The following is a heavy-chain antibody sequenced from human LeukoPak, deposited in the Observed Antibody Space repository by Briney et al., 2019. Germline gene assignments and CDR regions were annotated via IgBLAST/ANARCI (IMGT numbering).Heavy chain of an antibody. CDR3: ARVVAGSPLFDY. V-gene: IGHV4-34*01. J-gene: IGHJ4*02. CDR1: GGTFSGYY. CDR2: INHSGNT. D-gene: IGHD6-19*01. Sequence: AETLSLTCAAYGGTFSGYYWRWIRQPPGKGLEWIWEINHSGNTNYNPALKSRGTISVDTSKNQFSLKLSSVTAADTAVYYCARVVAGSPLFDYWGQGTMVTVSS.